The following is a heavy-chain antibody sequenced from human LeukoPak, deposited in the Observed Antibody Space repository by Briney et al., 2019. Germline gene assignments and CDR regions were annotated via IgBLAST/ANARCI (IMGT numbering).Heavy chain of an antibody. Sequence: GASVKLTLSSSGYTFTGCYMHWVRQAPGQGLELMGWINPNSGGTHYAQKFQGRVTMTRDTSINTAYMELSRLRSDDTAVYCCARDQALVYCSGGTCYDDYWGGGSLVTVSS. V-gene: IGHV1-2*02. CDR1: GYTFTGCY. D-gene: IGHD2-15*01. J-gene: IGHJ4*02. CDR3: ARDQALVYCSGGTCYDDY. CDR2: INPNSGGT.